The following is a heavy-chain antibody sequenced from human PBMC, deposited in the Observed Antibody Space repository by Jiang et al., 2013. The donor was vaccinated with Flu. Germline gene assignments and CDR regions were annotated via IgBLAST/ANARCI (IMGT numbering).Heavy chain of an antibody. J-gene: IGHJ3*02. Sequence: RQPPREGDVEWIGSIYYSGGTYYNPSLKSRVTISVDTSKNQFSLKLSSVTAADTAVYYCAMEQQLGGGGVAFDISGQGTMVTVSS. V-gene: IGHV4-39*01. CDR3: AMEQQLGGGGVAFDI. D-gene: IGHD6-13*01. CDR2: IYYSGGT.